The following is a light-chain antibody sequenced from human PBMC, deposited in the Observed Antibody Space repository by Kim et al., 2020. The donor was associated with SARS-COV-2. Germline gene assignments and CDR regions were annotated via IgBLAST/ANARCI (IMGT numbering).Light chain of an antibody. J-gene: IGLJ3*02. V-gene: IGLV4-60*03. Sequence: QPVLTQSSSASASLGSSVKLTCTLSSGHSNYFIAWHQQQPGKAPRFLMKVEGSGSYNKGGGVPDRFSGSRSGADRYLIISNPHSEDEADYYCETWDSNIQVFGGGTQLTVL. CDR1: SGHSNYF. CDR2: VEGSGSY. CDR3: ETWDSNIQV.